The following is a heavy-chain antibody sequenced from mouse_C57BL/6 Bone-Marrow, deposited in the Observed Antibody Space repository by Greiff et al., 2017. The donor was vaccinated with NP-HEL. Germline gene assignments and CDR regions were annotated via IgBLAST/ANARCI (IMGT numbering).Heavy chain of an antibody. V-gene: IGHV5-6*02. CDR2: ISSGGSYT. CDR3: ASRPIYYGNYFDY. CDR1: GFTFSSYG. D-gene: IGHD1-1*01. Sequence: EVKLMESGGDLVKPGGSLKLSCAASGFTFSSYGMSWVRQTPDKRLEWVATISSGGSYTYYPDSVKGRFTISRDNAKNTLYLQMSSLKSEDTAMYYCASRPIYYGNYFDYWGQGTTLTVSS. J-gene: IGHJ2*01.